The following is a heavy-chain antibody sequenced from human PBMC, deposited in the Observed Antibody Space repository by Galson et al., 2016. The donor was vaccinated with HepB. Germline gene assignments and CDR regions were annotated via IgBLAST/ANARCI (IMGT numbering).Heavy chain of an antibody. D-gene: IGHD6-13*01. J-gene: IGHJ4*02. CDR1: GFSLSTYA. V-gene: IGHV3-23*01. CDR3: AKGGRYSSRWYFDY. Sequence: SLRLSCAASGFSLSTYAMSWVRQAPGKGLEWVSAVSGSGGSTFHADSVKGRFTISRDNSKNTLYLQMNSLRAEDTAVYYCAKGGRYSSRWYFDYWGQGTLVTVSS. CDR2: VSGSGGST.